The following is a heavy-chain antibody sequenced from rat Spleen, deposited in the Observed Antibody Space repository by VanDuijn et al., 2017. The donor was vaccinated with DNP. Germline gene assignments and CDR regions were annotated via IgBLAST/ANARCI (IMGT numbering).Heavy chain of an antibody. CDR2: ISYAGSST. D-gene: IGHD1-7*01. J-gene: IGHJ2*01. Sequence: EVQLVESGGGLVQPGRSLKLSCAASGFTFSAYYMAWVRQAPTKGLEWVAYISYAGSSTYYGDSVKGRFTISRDNAKSILYLQMNSLRSEDTATYYCTRGGYYGYFYWGQGVMVTVSS. CDR3: TRGGYYGYFY. CDR1: GFTFSAYY. V-gene: IGHV5-22*01.